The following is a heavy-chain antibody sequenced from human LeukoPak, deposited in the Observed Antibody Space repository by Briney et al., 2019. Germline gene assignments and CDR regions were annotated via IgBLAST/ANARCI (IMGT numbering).Heavy chain of an antibody. J-gene: IGHJ5*02. V-gene: IGHV4-4*07. CDR2: MYTIGST. D-gene: IGHD6-19*01. CDR3: ARVFKIGTGSGWYWFDP. CDR1: GGSISRYY. Sequence: AETLSLTCTVSGGSISRYYCSWIRQPAGKGLEWMGCMYTIGSTNYNPSLKSRVTMSVDTSTNQFSLKLSSVTAADTAVYYCARVFKIGTGSGWYWFDPWGQGTLVTVSS.